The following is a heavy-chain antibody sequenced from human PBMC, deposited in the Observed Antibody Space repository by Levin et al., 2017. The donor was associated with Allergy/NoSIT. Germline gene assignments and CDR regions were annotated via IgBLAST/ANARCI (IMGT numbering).Heavy chain of an antibody. CDR1: WFPFRRSY. J-gene: IGHJ4*02. V-gene: IGHV3-74*01. Sequence: ASLPLSFSSSWFPFRRSYMHWVRQAPGKGLVWVSRITLDVTDTYYADSVKGRFTISRDNAENTLFLQMNSLRAEDTAIYYCARGGCSSTSCLDYWGQGILVTVSS. CDR3: ARGGCSSTSCLDY. D-gene: IGHD2-2*01. CDR2: ITLDVTDT.